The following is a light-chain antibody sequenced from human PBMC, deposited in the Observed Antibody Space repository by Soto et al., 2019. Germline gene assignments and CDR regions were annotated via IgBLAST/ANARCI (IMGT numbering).Light chain of an antibody. J-gene: IGKJ5*01. V-gene: IGKV1-9*01. CDR1: QGISSY. CDR2: AAS. CDR3: QQLDSYPRT. Sequence: IQLTQSPSSLSASVGDRVTITCRASQGISSYLAWYQQKPGKAPELLIYAASTLQSGVPSRFSGRGSGTDFTLTISSLQPEEFATDYCQQLDSYPRTFGQGTRLEIQ.